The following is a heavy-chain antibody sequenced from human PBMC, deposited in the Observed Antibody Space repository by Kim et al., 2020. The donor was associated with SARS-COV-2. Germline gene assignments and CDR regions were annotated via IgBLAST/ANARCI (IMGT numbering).Heavy chain of an antibody. CDR3: ARDRLLRFLEWLLYY. CDR1: GFTFSSYA. J-gene: IGHJ4*02. D-gene: IGHD3-3*01. V-gene: IGHV3-30-3*01. CDR2: ISYDGSNK. Sequence: GGSLRLSCAASGFTFSSYAMHWVRQAPGKGLEWVAVISYDGSNKYYADSVKGRFTISRDNSKNTLYLQMNSLRAEDTAVYYCARDRLLRFLEWLLYYWGQGTLVTVSS.